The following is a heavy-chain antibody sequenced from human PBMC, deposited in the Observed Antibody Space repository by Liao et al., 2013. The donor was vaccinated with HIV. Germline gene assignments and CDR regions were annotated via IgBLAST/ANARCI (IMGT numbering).Heavy chain of an antibody. CDR1: GGSISDYY. V-gene: IGHV4-4*07. J-gene: IGHJ3*01. Sequence: QVQLQESGPGLVKPSETLSLTCSVSGGSISDYYWNWVRQPAGKGLEWIGRIYTSGNTNYNPSLKSRVTMSVDTSKNQFSLKLSSVTAADTAMYYCAARITISGVAIPHALDVWGQGTMVAVSS. CDR3: AARITISGVAIPHALDV. D-gene: IGHD3-3*01. CDR2: IYTSGNT.